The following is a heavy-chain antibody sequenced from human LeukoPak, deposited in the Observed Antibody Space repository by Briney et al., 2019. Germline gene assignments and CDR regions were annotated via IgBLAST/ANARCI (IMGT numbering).Heavy chain of an antibody. D-gene: IGHD3-16*02. J-gene: IGHJ4*02. CDR3: AKDREGGVMITFGGVIAAFDY. CDR1: GFTFSSYA. Sequence: GGSLRLSCAASGFTFSSYAMSWVRQAPGTGLEWVSAISGSGGSTYYADSVKGRSTISRDNSKNTLYLQMNSLRAEDTAVYYCAKDREGGVMITFGGVIAAFDYWGQGTLVTVSS. CDR2: ISGSGGST. V-gene: IGHV3-23*01.